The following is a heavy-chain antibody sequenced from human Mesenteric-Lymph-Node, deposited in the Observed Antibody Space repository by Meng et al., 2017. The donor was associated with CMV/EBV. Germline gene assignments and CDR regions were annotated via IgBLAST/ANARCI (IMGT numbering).Heavy chain of an antibody. CDR2: INHSGST. J-gene: IGHJ4*02. CDR3: ARYSSSGVDY. V-gene: IGHV4-34*01. Sequence: SETLSLTCTVSGGSIISYYWSWIRQPPGKGLEWIGEINHSGSTNYNPSLKSRVTISVDTSKNQFSLKLSSVTAADTAVYYCARYSSSGVDYWGQGTLVTVSS. D-gene: IGHD6-6*01. CDR1: GGSIISYY.